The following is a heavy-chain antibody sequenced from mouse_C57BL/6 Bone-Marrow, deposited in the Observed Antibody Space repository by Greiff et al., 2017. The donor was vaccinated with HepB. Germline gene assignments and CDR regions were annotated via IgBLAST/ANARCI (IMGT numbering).Heavy chain of an antibody. V-gene: IGHV5-12*01. CDR1: GFTFSDYY. Sequence: EVKLVESGGGLVQPGGSLKLSCAASGFTFSDYYMYWVRQTPEKRLEWVAYISNGGGSTYYPDTVKGRFTISRDNAKNTLYLQMSRLKSEDTAMYYCARQGSYGSSYFDYWGQGTTLTVSS. D-gene: IGHD1-1*01. CDR2: ISNGGGST. J-gene: IGHJ2*01. CDR3: ARQGSYGSSYFDY.